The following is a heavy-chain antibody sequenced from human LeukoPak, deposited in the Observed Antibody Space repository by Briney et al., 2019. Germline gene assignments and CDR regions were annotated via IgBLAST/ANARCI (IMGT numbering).Heavy chain of an antibody. CDR3: AKVGGSGIYYPYYFDC. J-gene: IGHJ4*02. CDR2: FSSSGGST. Sequence: GGSLRLSCAASGFIFSPYNMTGFGRAPGKGLEGFSAFSSSGGSTFYADSVKGRLTISRDNSKNTLSLQMNSLRAEDTAVYYCAKVGGSGIYYPYYFDCWGQGTLVTVSS. CDR1: GFIFSPYN. D-gene: IGHD3-10*01. V-gene: IGHV3-23*01.